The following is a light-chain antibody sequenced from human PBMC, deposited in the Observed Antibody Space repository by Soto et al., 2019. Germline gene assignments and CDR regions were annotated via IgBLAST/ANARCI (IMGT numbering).Light chain of an antibody. J-gene: IGKJ2*01. CDR3: QQYNSYLYT. CDR2: DAS. CDR1: QSISSW. Sequence: DIQMIQSPSTLSASVGDRVTITCRASQSISSWLAWYQQKPGKAPKLLIYDASSLESGVPSRFSGSGSGTEFTLTISSLQPDDFATYYCQQYNSYLYTFGQGTKVDIK. V-gene: IGKV1-5*01.